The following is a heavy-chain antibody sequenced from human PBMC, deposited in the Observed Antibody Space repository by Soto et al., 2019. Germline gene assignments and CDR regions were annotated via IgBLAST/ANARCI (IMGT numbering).Heavy chain of an antibody. Sequence: QLQLQESGPGLVKPSETLSLTCTVSGGSISSSSYYWGWIRQPPGKGLEWIGSIYYSGSTYYNPSLKSRVTISVDTSKHQFSLKLSSVTAADTAVYYCAIPSGTYSSSRPGDYWGQGTLVTVSS. J-gene: IGHJ4*02. V-gene: IGHV4-39*01. CDR1: GGSISSSSYY. D-gene: IGHD6-6*01. CDR3: AIPSGTYSSSRPGDY. CDR2: IYYSGST.